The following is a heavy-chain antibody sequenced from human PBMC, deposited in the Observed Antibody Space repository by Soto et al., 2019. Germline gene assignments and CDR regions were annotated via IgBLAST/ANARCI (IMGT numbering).Heavy chain of an antibody. Sequence: QVQLVDSGGGVVQPGRSLRLSCAASGFILSSYGMHWVRQAPGKGLEWVAGIWFDGSNKYYADSVKGRFTISIDNSRNTLYLQMNGLRAEDTAVYYCARDAKSVETTGGFDYWGQGTLVTVSS. V-gene: IGHV3-33*01. D-gene: IGHD1-26*01. CDR1: GFILSSYG. CDR3: ARDAKSVETTGGFDY. CDR2: IWFDGSNK. J-gene: IGHJ4*02.